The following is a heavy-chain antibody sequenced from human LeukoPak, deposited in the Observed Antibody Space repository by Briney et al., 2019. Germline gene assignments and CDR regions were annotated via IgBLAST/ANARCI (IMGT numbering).Heavy chain of an antibody. J-gene: IGHJ4*02. V-gene: IGHV1-2*02. CDR3: ARYLRSDGGY. CDR1: GYTFTDNY. Sequence: ASMKVSCKASGYTFTDNYIHWVRQAPGQGLEWMGWINPNNGGTNYAQKFQGRVTMTRDTSISTAYMELSSLTSDDTAVYYCARYLRSDGGYWGQGTLVTVSS. CDR2: INPNNGGT.